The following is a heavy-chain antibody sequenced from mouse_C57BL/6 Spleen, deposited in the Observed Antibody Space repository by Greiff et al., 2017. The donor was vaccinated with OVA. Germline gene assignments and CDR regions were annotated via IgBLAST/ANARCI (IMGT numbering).Heavy chain of an antibody. Sequence: EVKLMESGGGLVKPGGSLKLSCAASGFTFSDYGMHWVRQAPEKGLEWVAYISSGSSTIYYADTVKGRFTISRDNAKNTLFLQMTSLRSEDTAMYYCARLVTTVAYYAMDYWGQGTSVTVSS. CDR1: GFTFSDYG. D-gene: IGHD1-1*01. CDR3: ARLVTTVAYYAMDY. V-gene: IGHV5-17*01. CDR2: ISSGSSTI. J-gene: IGHJ4*01.